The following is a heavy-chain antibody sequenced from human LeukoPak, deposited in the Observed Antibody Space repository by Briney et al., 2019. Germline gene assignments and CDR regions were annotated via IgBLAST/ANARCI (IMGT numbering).Heavy chain of an antibody. J-gene: IGHJ6*03. Sequence: GGSLRLSCAASGFTLSNYGMHWVRQAPGKGLEWVSSISSSSTYISYADSVKGQFTISRDNAKNSLYLQMNSLRAEDTAVYYCARTNYYMDVWGKGTTVTVSS. V-gene: IGHV3-21*01. D-gene: IGHD4-11*01. CDR3: ARTNYYMDV. CDR1: GFTLSNYG. CDR2: ISSSSTYI.